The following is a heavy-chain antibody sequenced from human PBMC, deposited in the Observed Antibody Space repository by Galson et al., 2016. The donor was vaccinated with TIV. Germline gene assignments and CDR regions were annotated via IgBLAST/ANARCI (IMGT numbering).Heavy chain of an antibody. D-gene: IGHD3-22*01. Sequence: SLRLSCAASGFTFSSYGLHWVRQAPGKGLEWVAFISYDGSDINYADSVKGRFTISRDKSKNTLYLQLDSLRVEDTAVYYCAKMDSSGLSYARRFDYWGQGTLVTVSS. CDR2: ISYDGSDI. CDR3: AKMDSSGLSYARRFDY. CDR1: GFTFSSYG. J-gene: IGHJ4*02. V-gene: IGHV3-30*04.